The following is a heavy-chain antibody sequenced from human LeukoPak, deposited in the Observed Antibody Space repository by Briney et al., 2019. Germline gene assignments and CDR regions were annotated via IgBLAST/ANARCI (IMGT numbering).Heavy chain of an antibody. CDR2: ISYIGTT. CDR3: ARDLVTVTIGFDI. Sequence: SETLSLTCAVSDDSFSSHYWTWIRQPPGKGLEWIGYISYIGTTNYNPSLKSRVTISIDTSKNQFSLKLSSVTAADTAVYYCARDLVTVTIGFDIWGQGTMASASS. CDR1: DDSFSSHY. V-gene: IGHV4-59*11. J-gene: IGHJ3*02. D-gene: IGHD4-17*01.